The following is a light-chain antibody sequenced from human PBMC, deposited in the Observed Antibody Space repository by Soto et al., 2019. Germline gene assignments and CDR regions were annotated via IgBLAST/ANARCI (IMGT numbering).Light chain of an antibody. J-gene: IGKJ1*01. CDR3: QQYETFSGT. CDR1: QSVSGW. V-gene: IGKV1-5*01. Sequence: DIQRTQAPSTLSAAVLQTDTVSCRASQSVSGWLAWYQQKTGEAPKILIYDDSALPRGVPSRFSGSGSGTKLNLTIARLQPDDFATYYRQQYETFSGTCGPGTKVDIK. CDR2: DDS.